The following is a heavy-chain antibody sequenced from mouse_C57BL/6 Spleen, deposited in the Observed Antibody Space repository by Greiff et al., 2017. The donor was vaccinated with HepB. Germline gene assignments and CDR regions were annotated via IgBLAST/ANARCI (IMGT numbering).Heavy chain of an antibody. J-gene: IGHJ4*01. CDR1: GYTFTSYW. CDR2: IDPSDSYT. Sequence: QVQLQQPGAELVKPGASVKLSCKASGYTFTSYWMQWVKQRPGQGLEWIGEIDPSDSYTNYNQKFKGKATLTVDTSSSTAYMQLSSLTSEDSAVYYCARKNTTRVYYYAMDYWGQGTSVTVSS. V-gene: IGHV1-50*01. CDR3: ARKNTTRVYYYAMDY. D-gene: IGHD2-12*01.